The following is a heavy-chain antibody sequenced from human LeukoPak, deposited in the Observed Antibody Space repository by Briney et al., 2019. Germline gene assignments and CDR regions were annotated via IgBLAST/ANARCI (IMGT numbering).Heavy chain of an antibody. Sequence: SETLSLTCTVSGGSFSPYYGRWIRQPPGEGLEWVGHVFFTGRTTNYTPSLKRRVTISRDTSKNQFSLKLSSVAAADTAVYYCARDRNHLRGVEGILHYYYYYMDVWGEGTTVTVSS. CDR3: ARDRNHLRGVEGILHYYYYYMDV. J-gene: IGHJ6*03. CDR2: VFFTGRTT. D-gene: IGHD2-8*01. CDR1: GGSFSPYY. V-gene: IGHV4-59*01.